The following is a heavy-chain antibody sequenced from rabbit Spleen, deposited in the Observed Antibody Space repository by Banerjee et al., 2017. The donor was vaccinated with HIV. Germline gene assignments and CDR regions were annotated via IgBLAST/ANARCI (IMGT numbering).Heavy chain of an antibody. CDR3: ARDAGSYDYIDVYFNL. J-gene: IGHJ4*01. CDR1: GFSFSSSYW. CDR2: IYAGSSDRS. V-gene: IGHV1S45*01. Sequence: QEQLVESGGGLVQPEGSLTLTCTASGFSFSSSYWICWVRQAPGKGLEWIACIYAGSSDRSYYATWAKGRFTISKTSSTTVTLQTTSLTAADTATYFCARDAGSYDYIDVYFNLWGQGTLVTVS. D-gene: IGHD8-1*01.